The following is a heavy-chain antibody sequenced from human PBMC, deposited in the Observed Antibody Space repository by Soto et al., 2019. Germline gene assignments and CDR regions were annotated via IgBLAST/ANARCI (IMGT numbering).Heavy chain of an antibody. CDR3: ARAYSPGLFDP. Sequence: QVQLVQSGAEVKKPGASVKVSCKASGYTFTRYGISSVRQAPGQGLEWMGWISANNGNKKYAQNCQGRVTMTTDTSSSTAYMELRSLITDDTSVYYCARAYSPGLFDPWDQGILGTVSS. CDR2: ISANNGNK. D-gene: IGHD2-15*01. J-gene: IGHJ5*02. V-gene: IGHV1-18*01. CDR1: GYTFTRYG.